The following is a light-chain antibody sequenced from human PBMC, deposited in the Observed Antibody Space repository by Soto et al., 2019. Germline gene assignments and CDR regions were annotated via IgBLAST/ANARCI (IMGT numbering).Light chain of an antibody. Sequence: EIVLTQSPATLSLSPGERATLSCRASQSVSSSLAWYQQKPGQGPRLLIYDASNRATGIPARFSGSGSWTDFTLTISSLEPEDFAVYYCQQRSNWPMSTFGQGTRLEIK. CDR1: QSVSSS. V-gene: IGKV3-11*01. CDR2: DAS. J-gene: IGKJ5*01. CDR3: QQRSNWPMST.